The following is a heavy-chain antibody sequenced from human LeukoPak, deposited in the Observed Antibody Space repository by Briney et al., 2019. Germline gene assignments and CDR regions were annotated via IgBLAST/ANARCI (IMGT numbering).Heavy chain of an antibody. V-gene: IGHV1-2*02. Sequence: ASVKVSCKASGYTFTAYYMHWVRQAPGQGLEWMGWINPNSGGTNYAQKFQGRVTMTRDTSISTAYMELSRLRSDDTAVYYCARDRIKYSSSWYQFDYWGQGTLVTVSS. CDR1: GYTFTAYY. D-gene: IGHD6-13*01. CDR3: ARDRIKYSSSWYQFDY. CDR2: INPNSGGT. J-gene: IGHJ4*02.